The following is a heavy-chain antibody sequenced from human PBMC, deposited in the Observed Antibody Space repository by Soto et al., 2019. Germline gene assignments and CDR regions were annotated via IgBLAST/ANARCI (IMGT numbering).Heavy chain of an antibody. Sequence: QVQLVESGGGVVQPGRSLRLSCAASGFTFSSYGMHWVRQAPGKGLEWVAVIWYDGSNKYYADSVKGRFTISRDNSKNTLYLQMNSLRAEDTAVYYCARDGLNWNYVPYDAFDILGQGTMVTVSS. V-gene: IGHV3-33*01. CDR3: ARDGLNWNYVPYDAFDI. CDR2: IWYDGSNK. J-gene: IGHJ3*02. D-gene: IGHD1-7*01. CDR1: GFTFSSYG.